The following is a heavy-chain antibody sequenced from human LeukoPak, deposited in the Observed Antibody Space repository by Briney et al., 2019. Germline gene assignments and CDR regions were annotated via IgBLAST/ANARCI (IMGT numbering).Heavy chain of an antibody. CDR2: IYPGDSDT. V-gene: IGHV5-51*01. J-gene: IGHJ5*02. CDR3: AGQKDSNYGWFDP. CDR1: GYIFTSYW. D-gene: IGHD4-11*01. Sequence: GESLKISRKGSGYIFTSYWIGWVRQMPGKGLEWMGIIYPGDSDTRYSPSFQGQVTISADKSISTAYLQWSSLKASDTAMYYCAGQKDSNYGWFDPWGQGTLVTVSS.